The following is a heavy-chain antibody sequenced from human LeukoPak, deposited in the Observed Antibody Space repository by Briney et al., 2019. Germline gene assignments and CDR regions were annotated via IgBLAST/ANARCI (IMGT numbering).Heavy chain of an antibody. CDR1: GYSISSGYY. D-gene: IGHD2-15*01. J-gene: IGHJ4*02. CDR3: ARVCSSGRCLDY. Sequence: SETLSLTXTVSGYSISSGYYWDWMRQPPGKGLEWIGSINHSGSTYYNPSLKSRVTVSVDTSKNQVSLRLSSVTAADTAVYYCARVCSSGRCLDYWGQGTLVTVSS. CDR2: INHSGST. V-gene: IGHV4-38-2*02.